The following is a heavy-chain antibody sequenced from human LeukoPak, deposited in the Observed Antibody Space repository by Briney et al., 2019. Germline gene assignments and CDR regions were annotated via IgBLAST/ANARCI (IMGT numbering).Heavy chain of an antibody. J-gene: IGHJ6*03. Sequence: PSETLSLTCAAYGGSFSGYYWSWIRQPPGKGLEWIGEINHSGSTNYNPSLKSRVTISVDTSKNQFSLKLSSVTAADTAVYYCAIGGNRAPYYYYMDVWGKGTTVTVSS. V-gene: IGHV4-34*01. CDR2: INHSGST. CDR1: GGSFSGYY. D-gene: IGHD1-14*01. CDR3: AIGGNRAPYYYYMDV.